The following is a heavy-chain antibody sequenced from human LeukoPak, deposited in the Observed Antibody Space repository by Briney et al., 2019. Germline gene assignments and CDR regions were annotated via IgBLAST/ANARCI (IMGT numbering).Heavy chain of an antibody. CDR1: GFTFSSHA. Sequence: PGGSLRLSCAASGFTFSSHAMSWVRQAPGKGLEWVSSISSSSSYIYYADSVKGRFTISRDNAKNSLYLQMNSLRAEDTAVYYCARDSGYSSSWPNPLNYWGQGTLVTVSS. J-gene: IGHJ4*02. CDR3: ARDSGYSSSWPNPLNY. D-gene: IGHD6-13*01. CDR2: ISSSSSYI. V-gene: IGHV3-21*01.